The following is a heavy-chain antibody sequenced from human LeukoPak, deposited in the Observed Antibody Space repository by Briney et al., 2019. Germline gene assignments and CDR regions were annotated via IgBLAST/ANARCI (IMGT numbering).Heavy chain of an antibody. CDR3: ARDPGGFGGEYYFDY. Sequence: GASVKVSCKASGYTFTGYYMHWVRQAPGQGLEWMGWINPNSGGTNYAQKFQGRVTMTRDTSISTAYMELSRLRSDGTAVYYCARDPGGFGGEYYFDYWGQGTLVTVSS. J-gene: IGHJ4*02. V-gene: IGHV1-2*02. CDR2: INPNSGGT. D-gene: IGHD3-10*01. CDR1: GYTFTGYY.